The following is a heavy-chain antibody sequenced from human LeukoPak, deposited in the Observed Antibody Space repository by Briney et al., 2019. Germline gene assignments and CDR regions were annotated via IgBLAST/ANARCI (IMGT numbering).Heavy chain of an antibody. J-gene: IGHJ6*03. D-gene: IGHD2-2*02. Sequence: ASVKVSCKASGYTFTMYYIHWVRQAPGQGLEWMGMINPSDGATTYAQRFQGRVTITTDESTSTAYMELSSLRSEDTAVYYCARGGEVVPAAITHSNYMDVWGKGTTVTVSS. CDR2: INPSDGAT. CDR3: ARGGEVVPAAITHSNYMDV. V-gene: IGHV1-46*01. CDR1: GYTFTMYY.